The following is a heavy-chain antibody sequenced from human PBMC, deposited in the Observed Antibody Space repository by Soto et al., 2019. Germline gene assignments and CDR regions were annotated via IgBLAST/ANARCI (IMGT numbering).Heavy chain of an antibody. CDR2: TYYRSKWYN. J-gene: IGHJ6*02. D-gene: IGHD5-18*01. CDR1: GDSVSSNSAA. Sequence: PSQTLSLTCAISGDSVSSNSAAWNWIRQSPSRGLEWLGRTYYRSKWYNDYAVSVKSRITINPDTSKNQFSLQLNSVTPEDTAVYYCARERRGSSYGTDYYDNGMDARGQGTTVTVS. CDR3: ARERRGSSYGTDYYDNGMDA. V-gene: IGHV6-1*01.